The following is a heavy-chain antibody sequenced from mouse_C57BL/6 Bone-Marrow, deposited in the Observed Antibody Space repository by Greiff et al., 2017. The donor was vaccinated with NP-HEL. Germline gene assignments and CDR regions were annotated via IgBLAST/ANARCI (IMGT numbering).Heavy chain of an antibody. CDR1: GFTFSNYW. V-gene: IGHV6-3*01. CDR3: TGLRGGYYFDY. D-gene: IGHD2-12*01. J-gene: IGHJ2*01. CDR2: IRLKSDNYAT. Sequence: EVQVVESGGGLVQPGGSMKLSCVASGFTFSNYWMNWVRQSPEKGLEWVAQIRLKSDNYATHYAESVKGRFTIARDDSKSSVYLQMNNLRAEDTGIYYCTGLRGGYYFDYWGQGTTLTVSS.